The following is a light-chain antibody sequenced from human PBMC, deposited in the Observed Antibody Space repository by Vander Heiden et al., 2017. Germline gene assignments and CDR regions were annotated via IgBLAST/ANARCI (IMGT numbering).Light chain of an antibody. CDR3: SSYTSSLTRV. CDR2: DVS. CDR1: SSDVGAYNY. Sequence: QSALTQPASVSGHPGKSITISCTGTSSDVGAYNYVSWYQQHPGKAPKVMISDVSNRPSGVSNRFSGSKSGNTASLTISGLQAEDEADYYCSSYTSSLTRVFGSGTKVTVL. J-gene: IGLJ1*01. V-gene: IGLV2-14*01.